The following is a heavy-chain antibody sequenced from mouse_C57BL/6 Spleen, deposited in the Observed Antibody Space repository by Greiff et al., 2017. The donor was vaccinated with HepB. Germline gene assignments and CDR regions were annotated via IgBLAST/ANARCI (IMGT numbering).Heavy chain of an antibody. Sequence: DVMLVESGGGLVKPGGSLKLSCAASGFTFSDYGMHWVRQAPEKGLEWVAYISSGSSTIYYADTEKGRFTISRDNAKNTLFLQMTSLGSEDTAMYYCERDYYYGSSYDYWGQGTTLTVSS. CDR2: ISSGSSTI. V-gene: IGHV5-17*01. J-gene: IGHJ2*01. D-gene: IGHD1-1*01. CDR1: GFTFSDYG. CDR3: ERDYYYGSSYDY.